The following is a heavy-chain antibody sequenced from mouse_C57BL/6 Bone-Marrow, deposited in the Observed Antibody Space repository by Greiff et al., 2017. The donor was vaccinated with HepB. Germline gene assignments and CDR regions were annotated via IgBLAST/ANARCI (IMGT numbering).Heavy chain of an antibody. J-gene: IGHJ4*01. CDR2: IYPGSGST. CDR3: AISFPYYYAMDY. V-gene: IGHV1-55*01. Sequence: QVQLQQPGAELVKPGASVKMSCKASGYTFTSYWITWVKQSPGQGLEWIGDIYPGSGSTNYNEKFKSKATLTVDTSSSTAYMQLSSLTSEDSAVYYCAISFPYYYAMDYWGQGTSVTVSS. CDR1: GYTFTSYW.